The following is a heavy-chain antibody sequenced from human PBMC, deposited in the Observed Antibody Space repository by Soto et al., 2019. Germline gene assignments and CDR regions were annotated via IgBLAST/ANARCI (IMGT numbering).Heavy chain of an antibody. CDR3: ANIVWGGASFDI. CDR2: IYHSGSN. Sequence: PAETLSLTCTGWGGCVSGGSHYWGCIRQSPWKGLELIAYIYHSGSNHSNPSLKSRFTISLDTYENQLSLRLNSVTAADTAIYYCANIVWGGASFDIWGQGILVTVS. D-gene: IGHD3-16*01. J-gene: IGHJ4*02. V-gene: IGHV4-61*01. CDR1: GGCVSGGSHY.